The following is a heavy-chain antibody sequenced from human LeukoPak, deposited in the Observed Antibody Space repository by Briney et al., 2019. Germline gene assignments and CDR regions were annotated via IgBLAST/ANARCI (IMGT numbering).Heavy chain of an antibody. CDR3: AKDGAYYYDSSGRYVFDY. CDR1: GFTFSSYW. J-gene: IGHJ4*02. CDR2: IKQDGSEK. Sequence: GGSLRLSCAASGFTFSSYWMSWVRQAPGKGLEWVANIKQDGSEKYYVDSVKGRFTISRDNAKNSLYLQMNSLRAEDTAVYYCAKDGAYYYDSSGRYVFDYWGQGTLVTVSS. V-gene: IGHV3-7*01. D-gene: IGHD3-22*01.